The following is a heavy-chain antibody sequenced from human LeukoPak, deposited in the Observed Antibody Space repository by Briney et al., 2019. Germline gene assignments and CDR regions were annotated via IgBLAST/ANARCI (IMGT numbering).Heavy chain of an antibody. D-gene: IGHD2-2*01. Sequence: GGSLRLSCAASGFTFSNYAMTWVRQAPGKGLEWVSAISGGDGSTYYADSVKGRFTISRDNSKNTLYLQMNSLRAEDTAVYYCAKDVYCSSTTCYGLDYYYGMDVWGKGTRSPSPQ. CDR3: AKDVYCSSTTCYGLDYYYGMDV. V-gene: IGHV3-23*01. CDR2: ISGGDGST. J-gene: IGHJ6*04. CDR1: GFTFSNYA.